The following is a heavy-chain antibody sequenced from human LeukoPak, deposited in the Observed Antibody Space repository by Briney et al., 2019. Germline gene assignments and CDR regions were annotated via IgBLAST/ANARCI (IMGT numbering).Heavy chain of an antibody. V-gene: IGHV1-2*02. D-gene: IGHD1-26*01. CDR3: ARAYLVVGAIDY. CDR1: GYTFTGYY. J-gene: IGHJ4*02. CDR2: INPNSGGT. Sequence: ASVKVSQKASGYTFTGYYMHWVRQAPGQGLEWMGWINPNSGGTNYAQKFQGRVTMTRDTSISTAYMELSRLRSDDTAVYYCARAYLVVGAIDYWGQGTLVTVSS.